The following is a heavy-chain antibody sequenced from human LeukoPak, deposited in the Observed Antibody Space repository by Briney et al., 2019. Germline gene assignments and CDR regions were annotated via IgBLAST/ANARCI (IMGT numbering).Heavy chain of an antibody. J-gene: IGHJ4*02. CDR3: AKLVGNSDFDF. CDR1: GVTFSTYA. CDR2: ISDSGSTT. V-gene: IGHV3-23*01. Sequence: GGSLRLSCVASGVTFSTYAMNWVRQVPGKGLEWVSLISDSGSTTYHADSVKGRFTISRDNSKNTLYLQMNSLRAEDTAVYYCAKLVGNSDFDFWGQGTLVTVSS. D-gene: IGHD4-23*01.